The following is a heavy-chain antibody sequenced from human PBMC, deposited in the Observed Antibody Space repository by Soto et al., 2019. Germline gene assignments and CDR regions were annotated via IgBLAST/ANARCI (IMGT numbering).Heavy chain of an antibody. J-gene: IGHJ6*02. D-gene: IGHD3-16*01. Sequence: QVQLVQSGDEVRKPGSSVKVSCKASGYSFVNYGIAWVRQAPGQGLEWMGWISPYSGNTHYASKVQGRRTITTDTATTTASVDLGSLTSGDKDVDFCSMVDNYVTPTPRDVWGQGTTVTVSS. CDR2: ISPYSGNT. CDR1: GYSFVNYG. CDR3: SMVDNYVTPTPRDV. V-gene: IGHV1-18*01.